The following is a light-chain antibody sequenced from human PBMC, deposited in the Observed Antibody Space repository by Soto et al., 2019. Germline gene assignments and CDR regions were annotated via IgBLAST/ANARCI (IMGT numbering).Light chain of an antibody. CDR3: QQYNTWPRT. CDR2: GAS. CDR1: QSVSNN. Sequence: EIVMTQSPATLSVSPGERATLSCRASQSVSNNLAWYQQKPGQAPRLLIYGASTRATGIPARFSGIGSGTEFTLTVSSLQSEDFAVYYCQQYNTWPRTFGQGTKVEIK. J-gene: IGKJ1*01. V-gene: IGKV3-15*01.